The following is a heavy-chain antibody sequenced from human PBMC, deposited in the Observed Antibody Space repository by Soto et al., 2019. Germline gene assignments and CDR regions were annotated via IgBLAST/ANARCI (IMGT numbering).Heavy chain of an antibody. CDR2: ISGSGGST. CDR3: ASNSDWSLNFDY. J-gene: IGHJ4*02. D-gene: IGHD6-19*01. Sequence: EVQLLESGGGLVQPGGSLRLSCAASGFTFSSYVLSWVRQAPGKGLEWVSAISGSGGSTYSADSVKGRFTISRDNSKNTLYRQMNSLRAEDTAVYSCASNSDWSLNFDYWGQGTLVTVSS. CDR1: GFTFSSYV. V-gene: IGHV3-23*01.